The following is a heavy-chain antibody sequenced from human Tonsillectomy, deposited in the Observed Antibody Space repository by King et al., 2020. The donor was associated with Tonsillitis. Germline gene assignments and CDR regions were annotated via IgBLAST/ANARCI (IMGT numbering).Heavy chain of an antibody. CDR3: ARWLGSSNFDY. Sequence: VQLVESGGALVQPGRSLRLSCAASGFTFDDFSVSWVRQAPGKGLEWLTSFVSTASGGFAAYAASVQGRFFISRDDSKTIAYLQMNSLKTDDPAVYYCARWLGSSNFDYWGQGALVTVSS. CDR1: GFTFDDFS. V-gene: IGHV3-49*04. J-gene: IGHJ4*02. CDR2: FVSTASGGFA. D-gene: IGHD5-12*01.